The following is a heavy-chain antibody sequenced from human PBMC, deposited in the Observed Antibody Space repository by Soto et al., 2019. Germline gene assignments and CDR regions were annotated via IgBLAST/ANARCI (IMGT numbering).Heavy chain of an antibody. CDR1: GFTFDDYA. D-gene: IGHD2-2*01. J-gene: IGHJ3*02. V-gene: IGHV3-9*01. CDR3: AKSFVVPADPDGFDI. Sequence: SLRLSCAGSGFTFDDYAMHGVRQAPGKGLEWVSVISWNSGSIGYADSVKIRFTISRDNAKNSLYLQMNSLRTEDTALYYCAKSFVVPADPDGFDIWGQGTMVTV. CDR2: ISWNSGSI.